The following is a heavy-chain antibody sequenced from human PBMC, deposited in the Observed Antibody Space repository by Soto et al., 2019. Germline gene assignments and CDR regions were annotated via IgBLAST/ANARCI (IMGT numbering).Heavy chain of an antibody. CDR2: VWYDGGNK. V-gene: IGHV3-33*01. D-gene: IGHD5-12*01. J-gene: IGHJ6*02. CDR3: VRAAGYSGNDYVYYYGMDV. CDR1: GFTFRNYG. Sequence: QVQLVESGGGVVQPGRSLRLSYAASGFTFRNYGMHWVRQAPAKGLEWVALVWYDGGNKNYVDSVKGRFTISRDNSKNTLYLQMNSLRDEDTAVYYCVRAAGYSGNDYVYYYGMDVWGQGTTVTVSS.